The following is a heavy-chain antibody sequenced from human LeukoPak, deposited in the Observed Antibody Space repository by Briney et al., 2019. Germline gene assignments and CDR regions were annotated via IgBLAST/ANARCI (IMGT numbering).Heavy chain of an antibody. CDR2: INTTTGNP. J-gene: IGHJ4*02. V-gene: IGHV7-4-1*02. D-gene: IGHD5-18*01. Sequence: ASVKVSCKASGYTFTSYAMNWVRQAPGQGLEWMGWINTTTGNPTYAQGFTGRYVFSLDTSVSTAYLQISGLKADDTAVYYCGRDPKLGIRGYTYGYIDYWGQGTLVTVSS. CDR3: GRDPKLGIRGYTYGYIDY. CDR1: GYTFTSYA.